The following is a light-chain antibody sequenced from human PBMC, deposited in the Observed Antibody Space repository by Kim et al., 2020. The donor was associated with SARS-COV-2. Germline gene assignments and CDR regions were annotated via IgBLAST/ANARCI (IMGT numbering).Light chain of an antibody. Sequence: SYELTQPPSVSVAPGKTARITCGGNKIGSKSVHWYQQKPGQAPVLVIYFDSDRPSGIPERFSGSNSENTATLTISRVEAGDEADYHCQVWDSSDDHPVFGGGTQLTVL. CDR2: FDS. CDR1: KIGSKS. V-gene: IGLV3-21*04. J-gene: IGLJ2*01. CDR3: QVWDSSDDHPV.